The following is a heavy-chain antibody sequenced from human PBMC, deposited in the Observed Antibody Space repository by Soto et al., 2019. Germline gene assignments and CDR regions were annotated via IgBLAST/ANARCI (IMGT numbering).Heavy chain of an antibody. Sequence: QVQLQQWGAGLLKPSETLSLTCAVYGGSFSGYYWTWIRQPPGTGLEWIGEINHSGSTNYNPSLKSRVTIPVGTSKNQFSLKLTSVTAADTALYYFARDKISGLFDYWGQGTLVTVSS. J-gene: IGHJ4*02. CDR1: GGSFSGYY. D-gene: IGHD5-12*01. CDR3: ARDKISGLFDY. V-gene: IGHV4-34*01. CDR2: INHSGST.